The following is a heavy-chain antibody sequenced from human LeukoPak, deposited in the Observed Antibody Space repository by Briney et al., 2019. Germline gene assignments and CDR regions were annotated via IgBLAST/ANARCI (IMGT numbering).Heavy chain of an antibody. CDR3: ARVGYSGWNLEY. CDR2: INQDGSVK. V-gene: IGHV3-7*01. CDR1: GFTFRSYW. Sequence: QPGGSLRLSCAASGFTFRSYWMSWVRQAPGKGLGWVANINQDGSVKYYVDSVKGRFTISRDNAKNSLYVQMNSLRDEDTAVYYCARVGYSGWNLEYWGQGTLVTVSS. J-gene: IGHJ4*02. D-gene: IGHD5-12*01.